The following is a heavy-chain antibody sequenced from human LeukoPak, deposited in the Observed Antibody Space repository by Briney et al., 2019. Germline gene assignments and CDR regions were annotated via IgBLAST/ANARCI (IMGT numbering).Heavy chain of an antibody. J-gene: IGHJ2*01. D-gene: IGHD6-19*01. V-gene: IGHV1-18*01. CDR1: GYTFTSYG. CDR3: ARSLSPGYSSGWVQWYFDL. CDR2: ISAYNGNT. Sequence: ASVKVSCKASGYTFTSYGISWVRQAPGQGLEWMGWISAYNGNTNYAQKLQGRVTMTTDTSTSTAYMELRSLRSDDTAVYYCARSLSPGYSSGWVQWYFDLWGRGTLVTGSS.